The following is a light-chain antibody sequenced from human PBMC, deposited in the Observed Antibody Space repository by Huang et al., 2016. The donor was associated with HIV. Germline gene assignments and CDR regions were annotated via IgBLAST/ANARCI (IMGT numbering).Light chain of an antibody. J-gene: IGKJ2*01. CDR3: QQHSNWPL. Sequence: ELVLTQSPATLSLSPGQRATLSCRASQSVSSYLAWYQQKPGQAPMLIIYYTSKGATGVPARFSGSGSGTDFTLTINRLEPEDFAVYYCQQHSNWPLLGQGTKLEI. CDR2: YTS. V-gene: IGKV3-11*01. CDR1: QSVSSY.